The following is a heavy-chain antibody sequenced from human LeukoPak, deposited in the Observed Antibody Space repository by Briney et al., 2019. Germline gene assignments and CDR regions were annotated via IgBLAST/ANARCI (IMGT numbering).Heavy chain of an antibody. J-gene: IGHJ4*02. CDR1: GFSFTSYY. CDR3: AREGSYTGSDTHDH. Sequence: GESLKISCKTSGFSFTSYYIGWVLQMPGKGLEWMGIIYPGDSNARYGPSFQGQVTMSVDKSISTAYLQWSSLRASDTAMYYCAREGSYTGSDTHDHWGQGTLVTVSS. CDR2: IYPGDSNA. D-gene: IGHD1-26*01. V-gene: IGHV5-51*01.